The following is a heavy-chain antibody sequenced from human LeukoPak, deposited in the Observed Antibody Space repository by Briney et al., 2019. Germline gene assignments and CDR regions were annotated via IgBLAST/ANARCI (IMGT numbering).Heavy chain of an antibody. CDR3: ARPSVTRYSAYDTYFLDY. CDR1: GFTFSDYY. D-gene: IGHD5-12*01. V-gene: IGHV3-11*04. Sequence: PGGSLRLSCAASGFTFSDYYMSWVRQAPGKGLEWVSYIGSSARTIYYADSVKGRFTISRDNAKNSVYLQMNSLRAEDTAVYFCARPSVTRYSAYDTYFLDYWGHGTLVTVSS. CDR2: IGSSARTI. J-gene: IGHJ4*01.